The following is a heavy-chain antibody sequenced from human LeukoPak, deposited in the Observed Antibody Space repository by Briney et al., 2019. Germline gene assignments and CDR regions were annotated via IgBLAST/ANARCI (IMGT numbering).Heavy chain of an antibody. CDR3: ARDRDSSSVAGYYYYMDV. Sequence: GGSLRLSCAASGFTFSSYGMHWVRQAPGKGLEWVAVIWYDGSNKYYADSVKGRFTISRDNSKNTLYLQMNRLRAEDTAVYYCARDRDSSSVAGYYYYMDVWGKGTTVTVSS. CDR1: GFTFSSYG. V-gene: IGHV3-33*01. D-gene: IGHD6-6*01. CDR2: IWYDGSNK. J-gene: IGHJ6*03.